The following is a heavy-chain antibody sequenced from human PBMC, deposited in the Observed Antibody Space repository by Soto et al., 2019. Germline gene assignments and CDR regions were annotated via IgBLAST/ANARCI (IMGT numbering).Heavy chain of an antibody. CDR2: IYYSGNT. Sequence: SETLSLTCSVSGGSIVSGYYCCVWIRQPPGKGLEWIGNIYYSGNTDYNPSLKSRLAISIDTSKNQFSLKLSSVTAADTAVYFCAREGGESSDGLYYFDSWGQGSLVTV. J-gene: IGHJ4*02. D-gene: IGHD3-16*01. CDR1: GGSIVSGYYC. V-gene: IGHV4-30-4*01. CDR3: AREGGESSDGLYYFDS.